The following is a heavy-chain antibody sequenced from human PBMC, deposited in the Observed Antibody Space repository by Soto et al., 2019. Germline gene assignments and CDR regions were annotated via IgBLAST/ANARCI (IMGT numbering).Heavy chain of an antibody. J-gene: IGHJ6*02. Sequence: GVSLRLSCAASGFTFSDYYMTWIRQSPGKGLEWVSYISTSGSSTYYADSVKGRFTISRDNSNNSLYLQMDNLRAEDTDVYYCVSKQVIGYYYGLDVWGPGTTATVSS. CDR3: VSKQVIGYYYGLDV. CDR2: ISTSGSST. D-gene: IGHD2-15*01. V-gene: IGHV3-11*04. CDR1: GFTFSDYY.